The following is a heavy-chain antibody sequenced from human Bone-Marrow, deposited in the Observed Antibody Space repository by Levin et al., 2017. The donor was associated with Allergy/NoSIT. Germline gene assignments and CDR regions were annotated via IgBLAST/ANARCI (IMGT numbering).Heavy chain of an antibody. D-gene: IGHD3-10*01. CDR1: GFTFTDAW. V-gene: IGHV3-15*07. Sequence: PGGSLRLSCAASGFTFTDAWMNWVRQAPGKGLEWVGRVKSKAVGETTEYTAPVKGRFTISRDDSKNTVYLQMNSLKIDDTAVYYCATDMSGRWFNYWGQGTLVVVSS. J-gene: IGHJ4*02. CDR2: VKSKAVGETT. CDR3: ATDMSGRWFNY.